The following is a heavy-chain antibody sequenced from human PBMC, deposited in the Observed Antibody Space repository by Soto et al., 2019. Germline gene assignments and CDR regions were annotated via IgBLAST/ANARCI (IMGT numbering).Heavy chain of an antibody. CDR1: EVTLSNHW. CDR3: TNVFDN. Sequence: EVQLVESGGGLVQPGGSLRLSCAASEVTLSNHWMHWVRQAPGKGLVWVSRFDDGSGTSYADSVKGRFTVSRDNAKNTLYLQMNSLRAEDTAVYYCTNVFDNWGQGTLVTVSS. CDR2: FDDGSGT. J-gene: IGHJ4*02. V-gene: IGHV3-74*01.